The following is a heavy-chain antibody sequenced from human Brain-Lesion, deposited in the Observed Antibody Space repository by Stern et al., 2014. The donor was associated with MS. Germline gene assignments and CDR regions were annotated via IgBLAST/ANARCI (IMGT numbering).Heavy chain of an antibody. V-gene: IGHV1-2*02. Sequence: QVQLVESGAEVKKPGASVKVSCKTSGYIFTGYYIHCVLQAPGQGLEWMAWINPNTGGTKYAQKFQGRVTMSRDTSISTAYVELSSLTSDDTAVYYCARDQRGITIFGVVTDYYYLGMDVWGQGTTVTVSS. CDR3: ARDQRGITIFGVVTDYYYLGMDV. CDR2: INPNTGGT. J-gene: IGHJ6*02. CDR1: GYIFTGYY. D-gene: IGHD3-3*01.